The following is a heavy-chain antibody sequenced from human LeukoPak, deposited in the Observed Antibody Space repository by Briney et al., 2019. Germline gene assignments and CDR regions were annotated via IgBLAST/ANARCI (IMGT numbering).Heavy chain of an antibody. Sequence: SGGSLRLSCAASGFTFSSYWMGWVRQAPGKGLEWVANIKQDGSEKYYVDSVKGRFTISRDNAKNTLYLQMNSLRAEDTAVYYCAREPVNGDYLFDYWGQGTLVTVSS. CDR2: IKQDGSEK. V-gene: IGHV3-7*01. D-gene: IGHD4-17*01. CDR3: AREPVNGDYLFDY. J-gene: IGHJ4*02. CDR1: GFTFSSYW.